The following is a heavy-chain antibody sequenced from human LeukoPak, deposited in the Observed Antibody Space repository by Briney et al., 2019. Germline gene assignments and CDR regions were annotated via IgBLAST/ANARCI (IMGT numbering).Heavy chain of an antibody. CDR2: IYHSGST. V-gene: IGHV4-38-2*02. J-gene: IGHJ4*02. D-gene: IGHD6-19*01. CDR1: GYSISSGYY. CDR3: ARDFAQQWLVLGLYFDY. Sequence: PSETLSLTCTVSGYSISSGYYWGWIRQPPGKGLEWIGSIYHSGSTYYNPSLKSRVTISVDTSKNQFSLKLSSVTAADTAVYYCARDFAQQWLVLGLYFDYWGQGTLVTVSS.